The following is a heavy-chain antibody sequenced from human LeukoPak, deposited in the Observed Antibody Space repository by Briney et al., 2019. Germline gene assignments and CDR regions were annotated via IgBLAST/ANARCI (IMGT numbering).Heavy chain of an antibody. CDR1: GGSISSYY. J-gene: IGHJ5*02. CDR3: ARGYYDFWSGYPHWFDP. CDR2: IYYSGST. V-gene: IGHV4-59*01. D-gene: IGHD3-3*01. Sequence: PSETLSLTCTVSGGSISSYYWSWIRQPPGKGLEWIGYIYYSGSTNYNPSLKSRVTISVDTSKNQFSLKLSSVTAADTAVYYCARGYYDFWSGYPHWFDPCGQGTLVTVSS.